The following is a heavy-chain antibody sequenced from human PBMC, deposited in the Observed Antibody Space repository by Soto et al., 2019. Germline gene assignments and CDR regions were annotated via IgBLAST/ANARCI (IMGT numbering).Heavy chain of an antibody. J-gene: IGHJ4*02. D-gene: IGHD3-10*01. CDR3: ARSLWPYFDY. V-gene: IGHV3-7*01. CDR2: IKQDGSEK. Sequence: QAWWSLRLSCSASVFTCSSYWMSWFRQAPGKGLEWVANIKQDGSEKYYVDSVKGRFTISRDNAKNSLYLQMNSLRAEDTAVYYCARSLWPYFDYWGQGTLVTVSS. CDR1: VFTCSSYW.